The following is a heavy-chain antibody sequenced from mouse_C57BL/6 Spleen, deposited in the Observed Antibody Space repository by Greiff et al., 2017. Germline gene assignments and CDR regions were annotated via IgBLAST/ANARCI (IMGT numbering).Heavy chain of an antibody. V-gene: IGHV7-3*01. CDR2: IRNKANGYTT. Sequence: EVKLMESGGGLVQPGGSLSLSCAASGFTFTDYYMSWVRQPPGKALEWLGFIRNKANGYTTEYSASVKGRFTISRDNSQSILYLQMNALRAEDSATYYCARYRQGGLDYWGQGTTLTVSS. CDR3: ARYRQGGLDY. J-gene: IGHJ2*01. CDR1: GFTFTDYY.